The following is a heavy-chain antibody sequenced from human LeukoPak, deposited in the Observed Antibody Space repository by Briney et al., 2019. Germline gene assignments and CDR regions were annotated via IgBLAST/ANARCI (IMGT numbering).Heavy chain of an antibody. J-gene: IGHJ4*02. D-gene: IGHD6-13*01. CDR3: ARTIAAAGTSIGFYFDY. V-gene: IGHV4-30-2*01. CDR2: IYHSGST. CDR1: GGSISSGGYS. Sequence: SETLSPTCAVSGGSISSGGYSWSWIRQPPGKGLEWIGYIYHSGSTYYNPSLKSRVTISVDRSKNQFSLKLSSVTAADTAVYYCARTIAAAGTSIGFYFDYWGQGTLVTVSS.